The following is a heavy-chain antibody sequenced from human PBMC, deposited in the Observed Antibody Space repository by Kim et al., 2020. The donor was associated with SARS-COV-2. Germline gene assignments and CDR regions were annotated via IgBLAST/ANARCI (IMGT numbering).Heavy chain of an antibody. CDR3: ATVVFYYDAGYFKN. J-gene: IGHJ1*01. D-gene: IGHD3-22*01. V-gene: IGHV3-66*01. Sequence: YADSVKGSLIISRDRSKNTLYLQMNSLRAEDTAVYYCATVVFYYDAGYFKNWGQGTLVIVSS.